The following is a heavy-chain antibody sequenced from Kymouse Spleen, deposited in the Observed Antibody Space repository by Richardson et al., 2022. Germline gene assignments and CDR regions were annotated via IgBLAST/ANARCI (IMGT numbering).Heavy chain of an antibody. CDR1: GFTFSSYG. CDR2: IWYDGSNK. Sequence: QVQLVESGGGVVQPGRSLRLSCAASGFTFSSYGMHWVRQAPGKGLEWVAVIWYDGSNKYYADSVKGRFTISRDNSKNTLYLQMNSLRAEDTAVYYCAREDILTGYHYYGMDVWGQGTTVTVSS. V-gene: IGHV3-33*01. D-gene: IGHD3-9*01. CDR3: AREDILTGYHYYGMDV. J-gene: IGHJ6*02.